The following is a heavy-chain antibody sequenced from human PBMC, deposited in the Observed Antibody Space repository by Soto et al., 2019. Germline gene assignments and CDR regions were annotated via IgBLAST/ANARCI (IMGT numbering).Heavy chain of an antibody. CDR3: ARTGYCSGGSCYEPNWFDP. D-gene: IGHD2-15*01. J-gene: IGHJ5*02. CDR2: IYHSGST. V-gene: IGHV4-30-2*01. Sequence: PSETLSLTCAVSGCSICSGGYAWSWIRQPPGKGLEWIGYIYHSGSTYYNPSLKSRVTISVDRSKNQFSLKLSSVTAADTAVYYCARTGYCSGGSCYEPNWFDPWGQGTLVTVSS. CDR1: GCSICSGGYA.